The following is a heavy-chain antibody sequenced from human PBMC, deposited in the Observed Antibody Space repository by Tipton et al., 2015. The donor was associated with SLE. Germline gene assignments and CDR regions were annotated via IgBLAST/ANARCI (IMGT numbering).Heavy chain of an antibody. CDR1: GVSISSGYY. D-gene: IGHD2-15*01. J-gene: IGHJ4*02. Sequence: TLSLTCNVSGVSISSGYYWVWLRQSPGKGLEWIATIFHTGNTYYRSSLRSRTTISVDTSRNQFFLKMTSMTAADTAVYYCAREGGAAKTFDYWGQGTLVTVSS. CDR3: AREGGAAKTFDY. V-gene: IGHV4-38-2*02. CDR2: IFHTGNT.